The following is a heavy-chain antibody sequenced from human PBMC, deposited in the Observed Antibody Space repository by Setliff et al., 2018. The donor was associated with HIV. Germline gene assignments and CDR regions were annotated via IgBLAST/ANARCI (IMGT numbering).Heavy chain of an antibody. CDR1: GYSISSDYY. V-gene: IGHV4-38-2*02. CDR3: ARGEPPASRSGLLY. D-gene: IGHD3-22*01. J-gene: IGHJ4*02. CDR2: IYHSGST. Sequence: PSETLSLTCTVSGYSISSDYYWGWIRQPPGKGLEWIGEIYHSGSTNYNPSLQSRPTLSIDTSKNQFSLKLISVTAADTAVYYCARGEPPASRSGLLYWGQGMLVTVSS.